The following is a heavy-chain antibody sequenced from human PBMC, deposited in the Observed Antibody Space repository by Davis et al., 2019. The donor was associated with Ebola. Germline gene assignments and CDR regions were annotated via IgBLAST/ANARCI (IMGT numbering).Heavy chain of an antibody. D-gene: IGHD3-22*01. Sequence: GESLKISCKGSGYSFTSYWISWVRQMPGKGLEWMGRIDPSDSYTNYSPSFQGHVTISADKSISTAYLQWSSLKASDTAMYYCATGDYYDSSAQAAYWGQGTLVTVSS. V-gene: IGHV5-10-1*01. CDR3: ATGDYYDSSAQAAY. CDR1: GYSFTSYW. CDR2: IDPSDSYT. J-gene: IGHJ4*02.